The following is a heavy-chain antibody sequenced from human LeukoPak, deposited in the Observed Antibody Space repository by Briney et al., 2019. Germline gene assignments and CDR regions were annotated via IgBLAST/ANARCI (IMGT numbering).Heavy chain of an antibody. CDR1: GGSISSGSYY. V-gene: IGHV4-61*02. D-gene: IGHD6-13*01. CDR3: AGRIAAAGTPNNWFDP. J-gene: IGHJ5*02. Sequence: PSETLSLTCTVSGGSISSGSYYWSWIRQPAGKGLEWIGRIYTSGSTNYNPSLKSRVTISVDTSKNQFSLKLSSVTAADTAVYYCAGRIAAAGTPNNWFDPWGQGTLVTVSS. CDR2: IYTSGST.